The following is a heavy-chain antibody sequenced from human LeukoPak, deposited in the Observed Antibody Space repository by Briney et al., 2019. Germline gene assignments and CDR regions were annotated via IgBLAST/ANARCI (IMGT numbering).Heavy chain of an antibody. D-gene: IGHD5-12*01. CDR2: ISSTGGST. J-gene: IGHJ3*01. Sequence: GGSLRLSCAASGFTFSSWSMSWARQAPGKGLEWVSAISSTGGSTYYADSVKGRFTISRGNSKTTLYLQMNSLRAEGTAVYYCAKDLSELRSSAVDVWGQGTMVTVSS. CDR1: GFTFSSWS. CDR3: AKDLSELRSSAVDV. V-gene: IGHV3-23*01.